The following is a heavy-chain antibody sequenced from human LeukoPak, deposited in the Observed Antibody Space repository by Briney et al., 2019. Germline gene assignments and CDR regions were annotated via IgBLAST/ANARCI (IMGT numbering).Heavy chain of an antibody. CDR1: GYTFTGYY. CDR3: ARAIAAANDASDI. J-gene: IGHJ3*02. Sequence: ASVKVSCKASGYTFTGYYMHWVRQAPGQGLEWMGRINPNSGGTNYAQKFQGRVTMTRDTSISTAYMELSRLRSDDTAVYYCARAIAAANDASDIWGQGTMVTVSS. D-gene: IGHD6-13*01. CDR2: INPNSGGT. V-gene: IGHV1-2*06.